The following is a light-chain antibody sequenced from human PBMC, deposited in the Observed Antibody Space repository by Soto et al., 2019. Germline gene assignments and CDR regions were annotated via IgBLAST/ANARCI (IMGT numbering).Light chain of an antibody. CDR2: GAS. CDR3: QQSYSSSWT. J-gene: IGKJ1*01. CDR1: QTIRVY. V-gene: IGKV1-39*01. Sequence: DIQMSQFPSSLSASVGDRVTITCRASQTIRVYLNWYQQRPGKAPHLLIYGASRLPSDVPPRFSGTASGTEYTLTISSLKPEDFGTYFCQQSYSSSWTFGQGTKVEMK.